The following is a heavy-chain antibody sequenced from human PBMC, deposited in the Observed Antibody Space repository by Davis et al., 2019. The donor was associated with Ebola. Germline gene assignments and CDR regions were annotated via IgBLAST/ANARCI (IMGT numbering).Heavy chain of an antibody. Sequence: SVKVSCKASGGTFSSYAISWVRQAPGQGLEWMGGIIPIFGTANYAQKFQGRVTITADESTSTAYMELSSLRSEDTAVYYCARSDSSGYYSFDSWGQGTLVTVSS. CDR1: GGTFSSYA. CDR3: ARSDSSGYYSFDS. J-gene: IGHJ4*02. V-gene: IGHV1-69*13. CDR2: IIPIFGTA. D-gene: IGHD3-22*01.